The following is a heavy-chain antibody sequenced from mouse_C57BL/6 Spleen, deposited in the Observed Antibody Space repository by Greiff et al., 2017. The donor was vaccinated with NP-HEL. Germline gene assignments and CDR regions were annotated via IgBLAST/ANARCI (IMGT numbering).Heavy chain of an antibody. D-gene: IGHD2-5*01. J-gene: IGHJ3*01. CDR1: GYTFTSYW. CDR3: TRESTYYSNYPAWFAY. V-gene: IGHV1-5*01. Sequence: EVQLQQSGTVLARPGASVKMSCKTSGYTFTSYWMHWVKQRPGQGLEWIGAIYPGNSDTSYNQKFKGKAKLTVVTSASTAYMELSSLTNEDSAVYYCTRESTYYSNYPAWFAYWGQGTLVTVSA. CDR2: IYPGNSDT.